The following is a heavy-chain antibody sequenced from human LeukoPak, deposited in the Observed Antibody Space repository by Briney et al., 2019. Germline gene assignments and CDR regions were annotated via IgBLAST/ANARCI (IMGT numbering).Heavy chain of an antibody. V-gene: IGHV1-8*01. CDR3: ARAEWLQFGHFDY. CDR2: MNPNSGNT. CDR1: GYTFTSYD. J-gene: IGHJ4*02. Sequence: ASVKVSCKASGYTFTSYDINWVRQATGQGLEWMGWMNPNSGNTGYAQKFQGRVTITRDTSASTAYMELSSLRSEDTAVYYCARAEWLQFGHFDYWGQGTLVTVSS. D-gene: IGHD5-24*01.